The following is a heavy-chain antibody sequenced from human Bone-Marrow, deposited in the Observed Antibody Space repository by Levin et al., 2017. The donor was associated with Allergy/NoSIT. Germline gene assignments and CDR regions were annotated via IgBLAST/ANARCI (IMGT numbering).Heavy chain of an antibody. V-gene: IGHV4-59*01. CDR3: AREDDSGWYGFDS. J-gene: IGHJ4*02. CDR2: ISNSGTT. Sequence: PGGSLRLSCNVSGVSITTKYWNWIRQPPGKGLEWVGFISNSGTTNYNPSLKTRLTISIDTSKNQFSLKLTSVTSADTAVYYCAREDDSGWYGFDSWGQGTLVTVSS. CDR1: GVSITTKY. D-gene: IGHD6-19*01.